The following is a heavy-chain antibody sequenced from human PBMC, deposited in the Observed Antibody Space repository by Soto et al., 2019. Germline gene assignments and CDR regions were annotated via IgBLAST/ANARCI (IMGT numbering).Heavy chain of an antibody. J-gene: IGHJ4*02. CDR3: ARQKLDVPALFDY. D-gene: IGHD1-7*01. V-gene: IGHV4-30-2*03. CDR2: ISYLGTT. Sequence: SDTLSLTCAVSGGSISIGGYSWSGILHPPGKGLEWIASISYLGTTYYSPSLKSRVIKSIDASRNQFSLKLTSVTAADTAMYFCARQKLDVPALFDYWGQGILVTVSS. CDR1: GGSISIGGYS.